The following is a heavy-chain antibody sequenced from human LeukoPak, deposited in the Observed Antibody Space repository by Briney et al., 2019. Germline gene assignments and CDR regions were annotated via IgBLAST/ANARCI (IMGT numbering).Heavy chain of an antibody. V-gene: IGHV3-74*01. CDR3: ARGPPMYSYGSSAYHYDYFAY. D-gene: IGHD3-22*01. CDR2: IRGDGSDA. CDR1: GFTFSDTW. J-gene: IGHJ4*02. Sequence: GGSLRLSCAASGFTFSDTWMHWVRQVPGKGLVWVSRIRGDGSDARYAESVKGRFTISRDNAKNTLYLQMNSLRAEDTAVYYCARGPPMYSYGSSAYHYDYFAYWGQGSLVTVSS.